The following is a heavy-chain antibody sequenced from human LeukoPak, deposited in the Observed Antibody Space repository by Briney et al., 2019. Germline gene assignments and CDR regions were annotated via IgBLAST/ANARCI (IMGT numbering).Heavy chain of an antibody. CDR1: GGSFSGYY. V-gene: IGHV4-34*01. Sequence: SETLSLTCAVYGGSFSGYYWSWIRQPPGKGLEWIGEINHSGSTNYNPSLKSLVTISVDTSKNQFSLKLSSVTAADTAVYYCARAVLRYFDWSYRFDYWGQGTLVTVSS. J-gene: IGHJ4*02. D-gene: IGHD3-9*01. CDR2: INHSGST. CDR3: ARAVLRYFDWSYRFDY.